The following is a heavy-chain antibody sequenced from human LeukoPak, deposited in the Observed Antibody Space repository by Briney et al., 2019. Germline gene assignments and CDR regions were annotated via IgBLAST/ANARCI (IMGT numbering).Heavy chain of an antibody. CDR1: GGTFSSYA. V-gene: IGHV1-69*05. CDR3: ARDGFGYGVGGY. Sequence: GASVKVSCNASGGTFSSYANSWVRQAPGQGLEWMGRIIPIFGTANYAQKFQGRVTITTDESTSTAYMELSSLRSEDTAVYYCARDGFGYGVGGYWGQGTLVTVSS. CDR2: IIPIFGTA. D-gene: IGHD4-17*01. J-gene: IGHJ4*02.